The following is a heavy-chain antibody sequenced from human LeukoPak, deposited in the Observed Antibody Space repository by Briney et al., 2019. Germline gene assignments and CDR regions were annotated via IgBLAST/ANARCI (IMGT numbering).Heavy chain of an antibody. CDR3: ARARPDAAEPSYYYDSSGRYYFDY. Sequence: GGSLRLSCAASGFTFSSYAMHWVRQAPGKGLEWVAVISYDGSNKYYADSVKGRFTISRDNSKNTLYLQMNSLRAEDTAVYYCARARPDAAEPSYYYDSSGRYYFDYWGQGTLVTASS. CDR1: GFTFSSYA. J-gene: IGHJ4*02. CDR2: ISYDGSNK. D-gene: IGHD3-22*01. V-gene: IGHV3-30*04.